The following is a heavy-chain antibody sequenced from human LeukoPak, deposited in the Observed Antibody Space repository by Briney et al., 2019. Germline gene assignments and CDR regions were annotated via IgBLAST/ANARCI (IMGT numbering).Heavy chain of an antibody. CDR2: ISYDGSNK. CDR3: ARDRTASDY. D-gene: IGHD4-17*01. CDR1: GFTFSSYG. Sequence: GGSLRLSCAASGFTFSSYGMHWVRQAPGKGLEWVAVISYDGSNKYYADSVKGRFTISRDNAKNSLYLQMNSLRAEDTAVYYCARDRTASDYWGQGTLVTVSS. J-gene: IGHJ4*02. V-gene: IGHV3-30*03.